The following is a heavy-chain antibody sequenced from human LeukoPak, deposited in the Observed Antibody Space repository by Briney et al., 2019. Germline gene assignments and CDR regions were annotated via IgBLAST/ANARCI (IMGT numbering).Heavy chain of an antibody. J-gene: IGHJ6*03. Sequence: GGSLTLSYAPSGFTFDDYGMSWVRQAPGTGLEWASGINWNGGSTGYADSVRRRFAIARNNAQNSLYLQMNSLRAEDTAMYFCARVGSSTYFYYYRDVGGKGTTVSVSS. CDR2: INWNGGST. CDR1: GFTFDDYG. D-gene: IGHD6-13*01. V-gene: IGHV3-20*03. CDR3: ARVGSSTYFYYYRDV.